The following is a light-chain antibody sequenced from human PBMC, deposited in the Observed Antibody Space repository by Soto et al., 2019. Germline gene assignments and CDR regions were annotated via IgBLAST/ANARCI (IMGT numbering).Light chain of an antibody. CDR3: SSHGGTSPYV. J-gene: IGLJ1*01. CDR2: EVN. CDR1: ASDIGGYNF. V-gene: IGLV2-8*01. Sequence: QSALTQPPSASGSPGQSVAISCTGTASDIGGYNFVSWYQQHPGKAPQLMIYEVNKRPSGVPDRLSDSKSGNTASLTVSVLQSEDDADYYCSSHGGTSPYVFGTGTKLTVL.